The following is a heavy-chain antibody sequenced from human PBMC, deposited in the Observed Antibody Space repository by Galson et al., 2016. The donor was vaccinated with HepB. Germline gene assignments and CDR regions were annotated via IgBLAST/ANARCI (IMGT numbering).Heavy chain of an antibody. J-gene: IGHJ2*01. CDR1: GFTFNKAW. V-gene: IGHV3-15*01. CDR3: LGYRLAATGTVYFDL. D-gene: IGHD6-13*01. Sequence: SLRLSCAASGFTFNKAWMSWVRQAPGKGLEWVGRIKSKPDGGTIDYAAPVKGRFTISRDDSKNTLYLQMDSLKTEDTAVYYCLGYRLAATGTVYFDLWGRGTLVTVSS. CDR2: IKSKPDGGTI.